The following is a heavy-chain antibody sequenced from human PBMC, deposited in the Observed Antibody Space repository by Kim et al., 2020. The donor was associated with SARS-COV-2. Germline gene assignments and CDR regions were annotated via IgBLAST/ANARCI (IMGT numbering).Heavy chain of an antibody. CDR1: GFTFDLYA. D-gene: IGHD2-8*01. J-gene: IGHJ6*01. V-gene: IGHV3-23*01. CDR2: ISGGGVNK. CDR3: DKRVCMVVYNYYY. Sequence: GGSLRLSCVGSGFTFDLYAMSWVRQAPGKGLEWVAVISGGGVNKFHADSVRVRFTTSRANSKKTPYLQINSLRDEDPALYYCDKRVCMVVYNYYY.